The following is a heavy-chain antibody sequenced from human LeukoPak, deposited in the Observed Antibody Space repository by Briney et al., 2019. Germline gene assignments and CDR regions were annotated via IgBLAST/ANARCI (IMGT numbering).Heavy chain of an antibody. Sequence: ASVKVSCKASGYTFTSYGISWVRQAPAQGLEWMGWISAYNGNTNYAQKLQGRVTMTTDTSTSTAYMELRSLRSDDTAVYYCARDCSGGSCYSGLSWFDPWGQGTLVTVSS. CDR1: GYTFTSYG. V-gene: IGHV1-18*01. CDR2: ISAYNGNT. CDR3: ARDCSGGSCYSGLSWFDP. D-gene: IGHD2-15*01. J-gene: IGHJ5*02.